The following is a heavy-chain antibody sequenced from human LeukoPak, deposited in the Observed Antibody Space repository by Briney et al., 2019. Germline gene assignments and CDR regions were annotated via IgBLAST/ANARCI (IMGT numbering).Heavy chain of an antibody. Sequence: GGCLRLSCAASGFTFRGHEMKWVRETPGKGLEWVSYISTTGSSIYYADSVKGRFTISRDNAKNSLYLQMNSLRAEDTAIYYCARADPYGDSTPDYWGQGTPVTVSS. D-gene: IGHD4-17*01. CDR2: ISTTGSSI. V-gene: IGHV3-48*03. CDR3: ARADPYGDSTPDY. J-gene: IGHJ4*02. CDR1: GFTFRGHE.